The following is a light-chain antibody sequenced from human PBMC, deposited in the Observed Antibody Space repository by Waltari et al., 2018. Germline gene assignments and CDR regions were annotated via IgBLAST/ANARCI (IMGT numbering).Light chain of an antibody. CDR3: CSYAGRNIWV. CDR2: EVI. J-gene: IGLJ3*02. V-gene: IGLV2-23*02. Sequence: QSALTQPASVSGSPGQSITISCTGTSSAVGFSNLVSWYQQHPDKAPKLMVYEVIERPSGVSTRFSGSKSGNTASRTSSGLQAEDEADYDCCSYAGRNIWVFGGGTKVTVL. CDR1: SSAVGFSNL.